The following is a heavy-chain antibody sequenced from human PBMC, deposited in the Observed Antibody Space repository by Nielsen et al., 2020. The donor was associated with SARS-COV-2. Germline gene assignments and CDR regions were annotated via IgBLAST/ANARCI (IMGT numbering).Heavy chain of an antibody. D-gene: IGHD6-6*01. Sequence: SETLSLTCAVYGGSFSGYYWSWIRQPPGKGLEWIGEINHSGSTNYNPSLKSRVTISVDTSKNQFSLKLSSVTAADTAVYYCARVSQGGFIAARPSDYWGQGTLVTVSS. V-gene: IGHV4-34*01. CDR3: ARVSQGGFIAARPSDY. CDR1: GGSFSGYY. J-gene: IGHJ4*02. CDR2: INHSGST.